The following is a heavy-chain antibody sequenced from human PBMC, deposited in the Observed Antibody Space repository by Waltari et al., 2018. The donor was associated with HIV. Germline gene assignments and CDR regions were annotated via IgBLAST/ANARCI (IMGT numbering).Heavy chain of an antibody. CDR2: IGYDGSEK. D-gene: IGHD3-10*01. Sequence: QVQLVESGGGVVQPGRSLRLSCAASGFTFSSYAMHWVRQAPGKGLEWVAVIGYDGSEKFYADSVKGRFTISRDNSRNTLYLQMNSLRGEDTAVYYCARGRGGPDYWGQGTLVTVSS. CDR3: ARGRGGPDY. CDR1: GFTFSSYA. V-gene: IGHV3-30*01. J-gene: IGHJ4*02.